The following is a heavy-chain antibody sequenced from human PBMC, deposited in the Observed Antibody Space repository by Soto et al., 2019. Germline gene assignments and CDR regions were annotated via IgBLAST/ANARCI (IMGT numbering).Heavy chain of an antibody. J-gene: IGHJ4*02. CDR1: GGSLSGYY. D-gene: IGHD3-9*01. V-gene: IGHV4-34*01. CDR3: ARDFPYYDILTGYYKVGYFDY. Sequence: SETLSLTCAVYGGSLSGYYWSWIRQPPGKGLEWIGEINHSESTNYNTSLKSRVTISVDTSKNQFSLKLSSVTAADTAVYYCARDFPYYDILTGYYKVGYFDYWGQGTLVTVSS. CDR2: INHSEST.